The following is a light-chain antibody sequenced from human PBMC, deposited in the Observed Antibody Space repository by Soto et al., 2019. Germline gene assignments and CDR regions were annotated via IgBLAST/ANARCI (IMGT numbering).Light chain of an antibody. CDR3: SSYAGSNYPWV. CDR1: SSDVGGYNY. J-gene: IGLJ3*02. V-gene: IGLV2-8*01. CDR2: EVS. Sequence: QSALTQPPSASGSPGQSVTISCTGTSSDVGGYNYVSWYQQHPGKAPKLMIYEVSERPSGVPDRFSGSKSGNTASLTVSGLQAEDEADYYCSSYAGSNYPWVFGGGTQLTVL.